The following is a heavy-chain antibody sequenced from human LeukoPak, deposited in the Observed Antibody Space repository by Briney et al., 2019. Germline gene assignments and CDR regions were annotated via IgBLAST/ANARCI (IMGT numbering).Heavy chain of an antibody. CDR2: INHSGST. J-gene: IGHJ6*03. CDR3: ARGSFGVVISDYYYYYMDV. Sequence: PSETLSLTCAVYGGSFSGYYWSWIRQPPGKGLEWIGEINHSGSTSYNPSLKSRVTISVDTSKNQFSLKLSSVTAADTAVYYCARGSFGVVISDYYYYYMDVWGKGTTVTISS. CDR1: GGSFSGYY. D-gene: IGHD3-3*01. V-gene: IGHV4-34*01.